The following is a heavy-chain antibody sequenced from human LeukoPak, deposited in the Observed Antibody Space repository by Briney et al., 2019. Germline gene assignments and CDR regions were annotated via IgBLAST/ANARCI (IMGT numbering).Heavy chain of an antibody. J-gene: IGHJ4*02. D-gene: IGHD1-26*01. V-gene: IGHV4-39*01. CDR2: IYYSGST. CDR1: GGSISSSSYY. Sequence: SETLSLTCTVSGGSISSSSYYWGWIRQPPGKGLEWIGGIYYSGSTYYNPSLKSRVTISVDTSKNQFSLKLSSVTAADTAVYYCARQGWELYYFDYWGQGTLVTVSS. CDR3: ARQGWELYYFDY.